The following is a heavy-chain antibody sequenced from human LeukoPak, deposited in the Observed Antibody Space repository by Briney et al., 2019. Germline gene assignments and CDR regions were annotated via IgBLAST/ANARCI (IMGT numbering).Heavy chain of an antibody. CDR1: GGSFSGYY. Sequence: SETLSLTCAVYGGSFSGYYWSWIRQPPGKGLEWIGEINHSGSTNYNPSLKSRVTISVDTSKNQFSLKLSSVTAADTAVYYCARAYYYGSGGYYPCFDYWGQGTLVTVSS. CDR2: INHSGST. V-gene: IGHV4-34*01. D-gene: IGHD3-10*01. CDR3: ARAYYYGSGGYYPCFDY. J-gene: IGHJ4*02.